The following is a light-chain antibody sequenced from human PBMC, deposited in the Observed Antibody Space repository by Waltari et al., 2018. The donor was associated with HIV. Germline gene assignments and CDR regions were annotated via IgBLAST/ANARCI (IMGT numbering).Light chain of an antibody. CDR2: FAS. Sequence: EIVLTPSPDFQSVTQREHIPINCRAGQSIGIALHWIQQKANQSPKLLIKFASQSMAGVPSRFSGSGSGTDFTLTINSLEAEDAAAYYCHQSSSLPYTFGQGTKLEIK. CDR1: QSIGIA. J-gene: IGKJ2*01. CDR3: HQSSSLPYT. V-gene: IGKV6D-21*02.